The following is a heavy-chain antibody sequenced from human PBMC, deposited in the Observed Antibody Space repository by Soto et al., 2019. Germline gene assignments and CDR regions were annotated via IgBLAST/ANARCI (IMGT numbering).Heavy chain of an antibody. CDR1: GGSFSGYY. V-gene: IGHV4-34*01. J-gene: IGHJ6*02. D-gene: IGHD1-7*01. Sequence: SETLSLTCAVYGGSFSGYYWSWIRQPPGKGLEWIGEINHSGSTNYNPSLKSRVTISVDTSKNQFSLKLSSVTAADTAVYYCARGGITGTTTLPLDYYYYGMDVWGQGTTVTGSS. CDR3: ARGGITGTTTLPLDYYYYGMDV. CDR2: INHSGST.